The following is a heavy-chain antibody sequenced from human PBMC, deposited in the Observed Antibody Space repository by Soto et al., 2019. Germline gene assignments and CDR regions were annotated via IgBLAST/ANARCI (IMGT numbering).Heavy chain of an antibody. J-gene: IGHJ4*02. D-gene: IGHD3-22*01. CDR2: TTGGGGSL. CDR3: ASDVSYSDSHNFLFDY. V-gene: IGHV3-23*01. Sequence: PGGSLRLSFAASGISFSSYAMSWVRQAPGKGLEWVSETTGGGGSLYYADSVKGRFTISRDNSKNSLYLQMNRPTAEDTAVYYCASDVSYSDSHNFLFDYWGQGT. CDR1: GISFSSYA.